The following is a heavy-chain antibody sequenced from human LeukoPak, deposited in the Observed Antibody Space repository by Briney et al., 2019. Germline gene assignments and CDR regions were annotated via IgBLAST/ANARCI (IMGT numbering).Heavy chain of an antibody. CDR3: ARVVGSSWYLDY. J-gene: IGHJ4*02. D-gene: IGHD6-13*01. Sequence: GGSLRLSCAASGFTFSNYWMTWVRQAPGKGLEWVASINQDRGEIHYVDSVRGRFTISRDNAKNSLSLQMSSLTAEDTAVYYCARVVGSSWYLDYWGQGTLVTVSS. V-gene: IGHV3-7*01. CDR1: GFTFSNYW. CDR2: INQDRGEI.